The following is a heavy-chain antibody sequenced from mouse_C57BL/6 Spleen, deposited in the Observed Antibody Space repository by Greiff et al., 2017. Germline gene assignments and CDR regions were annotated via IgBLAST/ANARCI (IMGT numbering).Heavy chain of an antibody. CDR1: GFTFSDYG. Sequence: EVQVVESGGGLVQPGGSLTLSCAASGFTFSDYGMHWVRQAPEKGLEWVAYISSGSSTIYYADTVKGRFTISRDNAKNTLFLQMTSLRSEDTAMYYCARRPYYYGSSYVDYWGQGTTLTVSS. CDR2: ISSGSSTI. D-gene: IGHD1-1*01. CDR3: ARRPYYYGSSYVDY. V-gene: IGHV5-17*01. J-gene: IGHJ2*01.